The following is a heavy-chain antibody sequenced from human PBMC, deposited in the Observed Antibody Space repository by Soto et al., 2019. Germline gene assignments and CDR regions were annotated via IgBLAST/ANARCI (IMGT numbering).Heavy chain of an antibody. CDR3: ASDRQDDYVWGSYRHFAY. CDR1: GFTFSSYW. D-gene: IGHD3-16*02. V-gene: IGHV3-74*01. Sequence: EVQLVESGGGLVQPGGSLRLSCAASGFTFSSYWMYWVRQAPGKGLVWVSRINSDGSSTSYADSVKGRFTISRDNAKNTLYLQMNSLRAEDTAVYYCASDRQDDYVWGSYRHFAYWGKGTLVTVSS. CDR2: INSDGSST. J-gene: IGHJ4*02.